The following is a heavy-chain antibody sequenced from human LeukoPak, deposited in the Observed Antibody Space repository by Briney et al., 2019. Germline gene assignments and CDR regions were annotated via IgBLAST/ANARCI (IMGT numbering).Heavy chain of an antibody. V-gene: IGHV4-30-2*05. Sequence: PSETLSLTCTVSGGSISSGGYYWSWIRQPPGKGLEWIGYIYHSGSTYYNPSLKSRVTISVDTSKNQFSLKLSSVTAADTVVYYCARGYDSSGYYWDYWGQGTLVTVSS. J-gene: IGHJ4*02. CDR3: ARGYDSSGYYWDY. CDR1: GGSISSGGYY. D-gene: IGHD3-22*01. CDR2: IYHSGST.